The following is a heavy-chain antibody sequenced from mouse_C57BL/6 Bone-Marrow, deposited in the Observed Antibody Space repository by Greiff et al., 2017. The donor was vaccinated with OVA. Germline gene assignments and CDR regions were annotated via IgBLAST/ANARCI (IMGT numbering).Heavy chain of an antibody. D-gene: IGHD3-2*02. CDR2: IHSNSGST. J-gene: IGHJ2*01. CDR3: ARSRGQLRLFYFDY. V-gene: IGHV1-64*01. Sequence: QVQLQQPGAELVKPGASVKLSCKASGYTFTSYWMHWVKQRPGQGLEWIGMIHSNSGSTNYNEKFKSKATLTVDKSSSTAYMQLSSLTSEDSAVYYCARSRGQLRLFYFDYWGQGTTLTVSS. CDR1: GYTFTSYW.